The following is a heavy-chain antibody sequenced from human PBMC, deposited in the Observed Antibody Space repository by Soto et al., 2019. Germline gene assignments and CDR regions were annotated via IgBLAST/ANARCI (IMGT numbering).Heavy chain of an antibody. V-gene: IGHV3-48*03. D-gene: IGHD3-10*01. CDR2: IDSSWNHI. Sequence: EVQVVESGGGLVQPGGSLRLSCAASGFPFSNYEMNWVRQAPGKGLEWLSYIDSSWNHINYADSVKGRFTISRDNAENSLFLQMNSLRAEDTAFYYCANEGPIGNHDAFDSWGRGTLVTVSS. J-gene: IGHJ3*02. CDR3: ANEGPIGNHDAFDS. CDR1: GFPFSNYE.